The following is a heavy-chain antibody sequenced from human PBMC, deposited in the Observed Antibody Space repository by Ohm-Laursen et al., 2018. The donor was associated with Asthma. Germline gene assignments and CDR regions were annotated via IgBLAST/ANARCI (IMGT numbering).Heavy chain of an antibody. CDR1: GFTFSGHC. J-gene: IGHJ6*02. CDR3: TRFHYSGLDV. CDR2: IKHDGSET. V-gene: IGHV3-7*01. Sequence: GSLRLSCSASGFTFSGHCMSWVRQAPGKGLEWVANIKHDGSETYYVDSVKGRFTISRDNAKNSVYLQMNSLRAEDTAVFYCTRFHYSGLDVWGQGTTVTVSS.